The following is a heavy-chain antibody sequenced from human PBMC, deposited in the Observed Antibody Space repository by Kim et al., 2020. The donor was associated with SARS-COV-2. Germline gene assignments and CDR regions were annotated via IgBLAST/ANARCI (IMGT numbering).Heavy chain of an antibody. Sequence: GGSLRLSCAASGFTFSSYSMTWARQAPGMGLEWVANIKQDGSEKYYVDSVKGRFTISRDNAKTSLYLQMNSLRAEDTAVYYCARGRVMDVWGQGTTVTVSS. CDR2: IKQDGSEK. J-gene: IGHJ6*02. CDR3: ARGRVMDV. CDR1: GFTFSSYS. V-gene: IGHV3-7*04.